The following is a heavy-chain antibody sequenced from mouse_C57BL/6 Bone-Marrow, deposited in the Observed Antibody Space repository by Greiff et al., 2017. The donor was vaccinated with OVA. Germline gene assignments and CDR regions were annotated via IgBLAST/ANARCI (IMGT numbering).Heavy chain of an antibody. J-gene: IGHJ2*01. CDR2: INPGSGGT. D-gene: IGHD4-1*01. CDR1: GYDFTNYL. CDR3: ARLGYYFDY. V-gene: IGHV1-54*01. Sequence: QVQLQQSGAELVRPGTSVKVSCKASGYDFTNYLIEWVKQRPGQGLEWIGVINPGSGGTNYNEKFKGKATLTADKSSSTAYMQLSSLTSEDSAVYFCARLGYYFDYWGQGTTLTVSS.